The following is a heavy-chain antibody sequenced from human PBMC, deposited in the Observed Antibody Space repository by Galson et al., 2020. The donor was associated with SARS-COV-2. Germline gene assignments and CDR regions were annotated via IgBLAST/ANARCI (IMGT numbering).Heavy chain of an antibody. D-gene: IGHD6-19*01. CDR2: IYPADSDT. CDR1: GYTFTNYW. CDR3: ARHRWTSGWIYDAFDI. V-gene: IGHV5-51*01. J-gene: IGHJ3*02. Sequence: KIGESLKISCRGSGYTFTNYWIGWVRQMPGKGLEWMGIIYPADSDTRYSPSFQGQVTISADRSINTAYLQWSSLKASDTAMYYCARHRWTSGWIYDAFDIWGQGTMVTVSS.